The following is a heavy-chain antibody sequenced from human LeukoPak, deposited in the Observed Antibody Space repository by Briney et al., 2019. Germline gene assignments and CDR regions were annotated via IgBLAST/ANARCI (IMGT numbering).Heavy chain of an antibody. CDR3: ARDQREITMIVVVTNYYYYMDV. CDR2: IKQDGSEK. V-gene: IGHV3-7*01. Sequence: GGSLRLSCAASGFTFSSYWMSWVRQAPGKGLEWVANIKQDGSEKYYVDSVKGRFTISRDNAKNSLYLQMNSLRAEDTAVYYCARDQREITMIVVVTNYYYYMDVWGKGTTVTVSS. D-gene: IGHD3-22*01. J-gene: IGHJ6*03. CDR1: GFTFSSYW.